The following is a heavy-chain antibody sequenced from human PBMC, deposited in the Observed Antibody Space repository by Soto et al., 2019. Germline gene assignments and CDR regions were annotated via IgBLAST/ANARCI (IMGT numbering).Heavy chain of an antibody. CDR2: INAGNGNT. Sequence: QVQLVQSGAEVKKPGASVKVSCKASGYTFTSYAMHWVRQAPGQRLEWMGWINAGNGNTKYSQKFQGRVTITRDTSASTAYMELSSLRSEATAVYYCARVVRPDSYCSCGSCSWGYWGQGTLVTFSS. V-gene: IGHV1-3*01. D-gene: IGHD2-15*01. J-gene: IGHJ4*02. CDR1: GYTFTSYA. CDR3: ARVVRPDSYCSCGSCSWGY.